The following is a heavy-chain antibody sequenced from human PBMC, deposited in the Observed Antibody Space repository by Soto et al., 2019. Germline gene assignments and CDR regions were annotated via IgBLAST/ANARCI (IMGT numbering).Heavy chain of an antibody. D-gene: IGHD5-18*01. Sequence: EVQLLESGGGLVQPGGSLRLSCAASGFTFSSYAMSWVRQAPGKGLEWVSAISGSGGSTYYADSVKGRFTISRDNSKNTLYLQMNSLRAEDTAVYYCAKDRPSYSYGPPVGFDPWGQGTLVTVSS. CDR2: ISGSGGST. CDR3: AKDRPSYSYGPPVGFDP. V-gene: IGHV3-23*01. CDR1: GFTFSSYA. J-gene: IGHJ5*02.